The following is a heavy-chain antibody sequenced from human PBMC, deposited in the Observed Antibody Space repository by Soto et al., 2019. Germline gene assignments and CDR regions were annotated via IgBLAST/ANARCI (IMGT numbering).Heavy chain of an antibody. J-gene: IGHJ6*02. CDR2: IIPIFGTE. D-gene: IGHD2-2*01. V-gene: IGHV1-69*01. Sequence: QVQLVQSGAEVQKPGSSVKVSCKVSGGTFSSHSINWVRQAPGQGPEWMGGIIPIFGTENYAQKFQGRVTITADESTSTAYMELSSLTSDDTALYYCSTSVYCSTTRCYYYSGLGVWGQWTRVIVSS. CDR1: GGTFSSHS. CDR3: STSVYCSTTRCYYYSGLGV.